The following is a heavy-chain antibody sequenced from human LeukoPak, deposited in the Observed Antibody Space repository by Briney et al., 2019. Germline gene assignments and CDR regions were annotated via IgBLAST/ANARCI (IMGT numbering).Heavy chain of an antibody. CDR2: IYTSGST. D-gene: IGHD2-15*01. Sequence: PSETLSLTCTVSGGSISSYYWSWIRQPAGKGLEWIGRIYTSGSTNYNPSPKSRVTMSVDTSKNQFSLKLSSVTAAATAVYYCARQGPNCSAGRCYSRLFSTFDYWGQATLVSVSS. CDR1: GGSISSYY. V-gene: IGHV4-4*07. J-gene: IGHJ4*02. CDR3: ARQGPNCSAGRCYSRLFSTFDY.